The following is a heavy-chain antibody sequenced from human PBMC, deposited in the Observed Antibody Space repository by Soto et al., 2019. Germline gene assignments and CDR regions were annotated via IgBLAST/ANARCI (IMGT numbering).Heavy chain of an antibody. Sequence: SNTLSLTCAVNDASFSGYYCSCMRQATRRGLEWIGEIIHSGSTNYNPSLKSRVTMSVDTSKKQFSLKLRSVTAADTAVYYCARGRYGYCGGDCQDLYGMDVWGQGTTVS. CDR3: ARGRYGYCGGDCQDLYGMDV. CDR1: DASFSGYY. CDR2: IIHSGST. J-gene: IGHJ6*02. V-gene: IGHV4-34*01. D-gene: IGHD2-21*02.